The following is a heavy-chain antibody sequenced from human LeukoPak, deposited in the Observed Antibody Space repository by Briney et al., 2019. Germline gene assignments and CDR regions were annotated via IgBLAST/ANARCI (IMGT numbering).Heavy chain of an antibody. J-gene: IGHJ4*02. CDR3: TGYYDSSGLVDY. Sequence: GGSLRLSCAASGFTFSGSAMHWARQASGQGLQWIGRIRSKANSYATAYAASVKGRFTISRDDSKNTAYLQMNSLKTEDTAVYYCTGYYDSSGLVDYWGQGTLVTVSS. CDR1: GFTFSGSA. CDR2: IRSKANSYAT. V-gene: IGHV3-73*01. D-gene: IGHD3-22*01.